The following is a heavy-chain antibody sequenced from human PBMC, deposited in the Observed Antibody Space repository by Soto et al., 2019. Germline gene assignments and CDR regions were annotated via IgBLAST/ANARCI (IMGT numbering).Heavy chain of an antibody. D-gene: IGHD2-2*03. CDR1: GFTFSSYW. J-gene: IGHJ4*02. CDR3: ARDGYCSSTSCYALDY. V-gene: IGHV3-7*03. CDR2: IKQDGSEK. Sequence: GGSLRLSCAASGFTFSSYWMSRVRQAPGKGLEWVANIKQDGSEKYYVDSVKGRFTISRDNAKNSLYLQMNSLRAEDTAVYYCARDGYCSSTSCYALDYWGQGTLVTVSS.